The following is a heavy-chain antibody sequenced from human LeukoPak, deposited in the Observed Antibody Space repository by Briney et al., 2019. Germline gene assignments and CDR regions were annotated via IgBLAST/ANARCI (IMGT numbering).Heavy chain of an antibody. D-gene: IGHD3-10*02. V-gene: IGHV4-4*07. J-gene: IGHJ4*02. CDR1: GASISSYY. Sequence: PSETLSLTCPVSGASISSYYWSWVRQPAGKGREWVGPIHVSGTTKHNPSLKSRVTMSVDTSKNQFSLRLTSVTAADTAVYFCARDDVPYRGTYTPFDVWGQGTLVTVSS. CDR3: ARDDVPYRGTYTPFDV. CDR2: IHVSGTT.